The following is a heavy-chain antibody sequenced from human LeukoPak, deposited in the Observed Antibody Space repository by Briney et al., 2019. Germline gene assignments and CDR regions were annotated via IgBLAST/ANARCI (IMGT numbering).Heavy chain of an antibody. Sequence: KPSETLSLTCAVYGGSFSGYYWSWIRQPPGKGLEWIGEINHSGSTNYNPSLKSRVTISVDTSKNQFSLKVSSVTAADTAIYYCARHTYARPFDSWGQGTLVTVSS. CDR2: INHSGST. CDR1: GGSFSGYY. D-gene: IGHD6-6*01. J-gene: IGHJ4*02. CDR3: ARHTYARPFDS. V-gene: IGHV4-34*01.